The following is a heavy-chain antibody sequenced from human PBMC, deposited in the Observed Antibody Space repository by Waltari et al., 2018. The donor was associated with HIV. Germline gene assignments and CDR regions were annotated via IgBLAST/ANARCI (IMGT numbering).Heavy chain of an antibody. J-gene: IGHJ4*02. D-gene: IGHD3-3*01. V-gene: IGHV3-74*01. Sequence: EVLLVASGGGLVQPGGSLRLPCPASGLTFSTHWMHWVRQAPGKGLVWVSRIDEYGGITNYADSVEGRFTISRDNAKNTLYLQMNNLRAEDTATYYCARDLSGYSDYWGQGTLVTVSS. CDR1: GLTFSTHW. CDR2: IDEYGGIT. CDR3: ARDLSGYSDY.